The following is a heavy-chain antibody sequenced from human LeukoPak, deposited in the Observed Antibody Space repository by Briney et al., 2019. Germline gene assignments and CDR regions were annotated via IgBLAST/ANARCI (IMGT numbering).Heavy chain of an antibody. V-gene: IGHV4-39*01. CDR3: ASKSTAWTIDY. D-gene: IGHD3/OR15-3a*01. CDR1: GGSISSSSYY. CDR2: MYYSGST. J-gene: IGHJ4*02. Sequence: PSETLSLTCTVSGGSISSSSYYWGWIRQTPGTGLEWIGTMYYSGSTSYNPSLKSRVTLSIDTPKNQFSLRLSSVTAADTAVYYCASKSTAWTIDYWGQGTLVTVSS.